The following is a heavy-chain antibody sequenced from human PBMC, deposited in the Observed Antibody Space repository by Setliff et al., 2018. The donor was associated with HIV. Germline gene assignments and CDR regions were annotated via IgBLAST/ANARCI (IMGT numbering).Heavy chain of an antibody. CDR1: GFTFSSHT. CDR3: AKNDDILTGFAN. D-gene: IGHD3-9*01. CDR2: LSGHTMTT. J-gene: IGHJ4*02. V-gene: IGHV3-23*01. Sequence: LRLSCAASGFTFSSHTMSWVRQAPGKGLEWVSSLSGHTMTTYYAGSVKGRSTISRDVSNNTLYFQMNSLRAEDTAIYFCAKNDDILTGFANWGQGTLVTVSS.